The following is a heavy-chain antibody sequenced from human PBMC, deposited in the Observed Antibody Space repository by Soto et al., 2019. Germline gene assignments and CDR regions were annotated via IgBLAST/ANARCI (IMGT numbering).Heavy chain of an antibody. J-gene: IGHJ6*02. Sequence: QVQLVQSGAEVKKPGASVKVSCKASGYTFTSYGISWVRQAPGQGLEWMGWISAYNGNTNYAQKLQGRVTMTTDTSTSTAYMELRSLRSDDTAVYYCARDIVLVPADMRYYYYGMDVWGQGTTVTVSS. CDR3: ARDIVLVPADMRYYYYGMDV. V-gene: IGHV1-18*01. CDR2: ISAYNGNT. CDR1: GYTFTSYG. D-gene: IGHD2-2*01.